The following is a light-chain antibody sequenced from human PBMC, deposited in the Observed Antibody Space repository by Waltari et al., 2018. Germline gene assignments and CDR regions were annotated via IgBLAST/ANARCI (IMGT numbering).Light chain of an antibody. CDR1: SSAVGGYTY. Sequence: SALTQPASVSGSPGQSITISCPGTSSAVGGYTYVSWYQQPPGKAHKLIIYDVSNRPSGVSNRFSGSKAGNTASLTISGLQAEDEADYYCSSYTSSSTLDVVFGGGTKLTVL. CDR3: SSYTSSSTLDVV. CDR2: DVS. V-gene: IGLV2-14*03. J-gene: IGLJ2*01.